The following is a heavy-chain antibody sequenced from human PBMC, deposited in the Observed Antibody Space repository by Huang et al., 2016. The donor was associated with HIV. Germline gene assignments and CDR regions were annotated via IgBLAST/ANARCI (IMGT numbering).Heavy chain of an antibody. V-gene: IGHV4-39*01. CDR1: GGSISSSSYY. CDR2: IYYFGNG. Sequence: QLQLQESGPGLVKPSETLSLTCTVSGGSISSSSYYWGWIRQSPGTGLEWIGSIYYFGNGDYNQSLKSGVTMSVDRSSNQFSLKMHSVTAADTAVYYCASRTTVTTTSNYHYFYMDVWGKGTTVIVSS. CDR3: ASRTTVTTTSNYHYFYMDV. J-gene: IGHJ6*03. D-gene: IGHD4-17*01.